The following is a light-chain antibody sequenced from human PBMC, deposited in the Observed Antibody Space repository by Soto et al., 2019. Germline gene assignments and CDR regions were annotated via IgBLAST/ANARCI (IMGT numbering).Light chain of an antibody. V-gene: IGKV3-11*01. J-gene: IGKJ5*01. CDR3: QQRNIWPPVT. Sequence: IVLTQSPATLSLSPGESPTLSCKASPSVANFVACYQKKPGQAPRVLLYGAFNRATGIPARFSGSGSGTNFTLTISSLETEDSAVYYCQQRNIWPPVTFGHGTRLEIK. CDR2: GAF. CDR1: PSVANF.